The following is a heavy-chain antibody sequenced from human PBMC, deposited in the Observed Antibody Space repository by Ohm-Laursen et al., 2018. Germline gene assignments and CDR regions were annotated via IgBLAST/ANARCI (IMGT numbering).Heavy chain of an antibody. CDR1: GFTFSSYW. CDR2: ISYDGSNK. CDR3: AIDSRQPD. V-gene: IGHV3-30*03. J-gene: IGHJ4*02. D-gene: IGHD2-21*01. Sequence: SLRLSCAASGFTFSSYWMTWVRQAPGKGLEWVAVISYDGSNKYYADSVKGRFTISRDNSKNTLYLQMNSLRAEDTAVYYCAIDSRQPDWGQGTLVTVSS.